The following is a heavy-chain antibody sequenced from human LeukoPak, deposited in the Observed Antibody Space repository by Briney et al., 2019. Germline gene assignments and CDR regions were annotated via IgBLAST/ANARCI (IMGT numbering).Heavy chain of an antibody. Sequence: SETLCLTCAVYGGPFSGYYWTWIRQPPGKGLEWIGEINQGGTTNYNPSLRSRVTILIDTSRNQFSLRLSSVTAADTAVYYCARGRLFSGYRGNVGHEDFDYWGQGSLVTVSS. V-gene: IGHV4-34*01. CDR2: INQGGTT. CDR1: GGPFSGYY. D-gene: IGHD5-12*01. CDR3: ARGRLFSGYRGNVGHEDFDY. J-gene: IGHJ4*02.